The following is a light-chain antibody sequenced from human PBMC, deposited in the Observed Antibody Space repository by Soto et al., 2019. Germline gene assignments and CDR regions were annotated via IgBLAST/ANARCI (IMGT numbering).Light chain of an antibody. CDR1: SSDVGGYNY. J-gene: IGLJ1*01. V-gene: IGLV2-11*01. CDR2: DVS. CDR3: CSYAGNYIFV. Sequence: QSALTQPRSVSGSPGQSVTISCTGASSDVGGYNYVSWYQQNLGKAPKLMIYDVSKRPSGVPDRFSGSKSGNTASLTISGLQAEDEADYYCCSYAGNYIFVFGTGTKVTVL.